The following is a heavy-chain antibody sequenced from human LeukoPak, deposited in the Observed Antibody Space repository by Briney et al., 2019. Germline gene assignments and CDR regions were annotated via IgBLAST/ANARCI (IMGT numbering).Heavy chain of an antibody. V-gene: IGHV1-69*05. CDR1: GGTFSSYA. Sequence: ASVKVSCKASGGTFSSYAISWVRQAPGQGLEWMGRIIPIFGTANYAQKFQGRVTITTDESTSTAYMELSSLRSEDTAVYYCARARTGYPYYYYMDVWGKGTTVTVSS. CDR3: ARARTGYPYYYYMDV. CDR2: IIPIFGTA. D-gene: IGHD6-13*01. J-gene: IGHJ6*03.